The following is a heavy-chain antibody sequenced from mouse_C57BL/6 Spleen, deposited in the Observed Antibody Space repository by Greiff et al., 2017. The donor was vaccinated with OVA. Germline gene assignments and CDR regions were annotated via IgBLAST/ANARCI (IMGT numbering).Heavy chain of an antibody. J-gene: IGHJ4*01. Sequence: VQLQQSGPELVKPGASVKLSCKASGYTFTSYDINWVKQRPGQGLEWIGWIYPRDGSTNYNGKFKGKATLTVDTSSSTAYMELHSLTSEDSAVYFFARWEGHYGAGAMDYWGQGTSVTVSA. D-gene: IGHD1-1*02. CDR2: IYPRDGST. CDR3: ARWEGHYGAGAMDY. V-gene: IGHV1-85*01. CDR1: GYTFTSYD.